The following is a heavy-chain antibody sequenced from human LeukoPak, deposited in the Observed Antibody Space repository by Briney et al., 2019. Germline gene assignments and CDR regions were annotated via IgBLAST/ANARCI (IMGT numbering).Heavy chain of an antibody. V-gene: IGHV3-48*01. Sequence: GGSLRLSCAASGFTFSSYSMNWVRQAPGKGLEWVSYISSSSSTIYYADSVKGRFTISRDNAKNSLYLQMNSLRAEDTAVYYCASGHTASGYWGQGTLVTVSS. CDR1: GFTFSSYS. CDR3: ASGHTASGY. CDR2: ISSSSSTI. J-gene: IGHJ4*02.